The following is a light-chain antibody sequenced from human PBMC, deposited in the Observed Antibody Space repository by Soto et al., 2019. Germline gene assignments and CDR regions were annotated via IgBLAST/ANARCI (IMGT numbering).Light chain of an antibody. CDR3: QKYDSAPLT. Sequence: DIQMTQSPSSLTASIGDRVTISCRASQGFSNSLAWYQQKPVKVPTLLIYGASILQSGVPSRFSGSGSGTEFTLTISCLQPEDVATYFCQKYDSAPLTFGGGTKVEIK. CDR1: QGFSNS. V-gene: IGKV1-27*01. J-gene: IGKJ4*01. CDR2: GAS.